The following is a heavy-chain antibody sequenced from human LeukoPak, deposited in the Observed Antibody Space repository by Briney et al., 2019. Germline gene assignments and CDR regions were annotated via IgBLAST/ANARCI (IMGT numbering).Heavy chain of an antibody. CDR3: ARGLGDFWSGFLQNWFDP. CDR1: GGSISSGSYY. Sequence: PSETLSLTCTVSGGSISSGSYYWSWIRQPAGKGLEWIGRIYTSGSTNYSPSLKSRVTISVDTSKNQFSLKLSSVTAADTAVYYCARGLGDFWSGFLQNWFDPWGQGTLVTVSS. D-gene: IGHD3-3*01. V-gene: IGHV4-61*02. CDR2: IYTSGST. J-gene: IGHJ5*02.